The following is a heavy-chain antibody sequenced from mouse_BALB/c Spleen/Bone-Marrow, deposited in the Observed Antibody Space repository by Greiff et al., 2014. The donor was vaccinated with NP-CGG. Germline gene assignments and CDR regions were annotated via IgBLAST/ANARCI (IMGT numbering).Heavy chain of an antibody. CDR3: ARNGYYGWITY. CDR2: INPDSRTI. CDR1: GFDFSGYW. Sequence: VQLKESGGGLVQPGGSLKLSCAASGFDFSGYWMTWVRQAPGKGLEWIGEINPDSRTINYKPSLKEKFIMSRDNAKNTLYLQMSKVRSEDTALYYCARNGYYGWITYWGQGTPVTVSA. V-gene: IGHV4-1*02. J-gene: IGHJ3*01. D-gene: IGHD2-3*01.